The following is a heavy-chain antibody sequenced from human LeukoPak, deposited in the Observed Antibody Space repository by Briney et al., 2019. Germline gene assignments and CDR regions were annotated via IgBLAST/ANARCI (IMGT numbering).Heavy chain of an antibody. J-gene: IGHJ4*02. CDR2: IYQSGST. V-gene: IGHV4-30-2*06. CDR1: GGSISSGGYY. D-gene: IGHD2-2*01. CDR3: TRAVVLVPSDLYFFDY. Sequence: SGTLSLTCTVSGGSISSGGYYWSWIRQSPGKGLEWIGYIYQSGSTYYNPSLKSRVTISVDRSKNQFSLQLNSVAAADTAVYYCTRAVVLVPSDLYFFDYWGQGTLVTVSS.